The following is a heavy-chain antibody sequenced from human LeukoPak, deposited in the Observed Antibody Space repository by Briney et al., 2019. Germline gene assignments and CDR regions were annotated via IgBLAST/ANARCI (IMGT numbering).Heavy chain of an antibody. D-gene: IGHD2-15*01. Sequence: PSETLSLTCTVSGGSISSYYWSWIRQPAGRGLEWIGRIYTSGSTNYNPSLKSRVTISVDTSKNQFSLKLSSVTTADTAVYFCARYIRGSYGAFDVWGQGTMVTVSS. CDR1: GGSISSYY. CDR2: IYTSGST. CDR3: ARYIRGSYGAFDV. V-gene: IGHV4-4*07. J-gene: IGHJ3*01.